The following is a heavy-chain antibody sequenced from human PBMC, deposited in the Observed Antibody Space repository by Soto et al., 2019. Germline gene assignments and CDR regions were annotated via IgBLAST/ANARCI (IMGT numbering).Heavy chain of an antibody. CDR3: ARKPRIGQSGYYGMDV. CDR2: IKQDGSEK. J-gene: IGHJ6*02. CDR1: GCTVSSYW. D-gene: IGHD3-10*01. Sequence: EVQLVESGGGLVQPGGSQRLSCAASGCTVSSYWMSWVRQAPGKGLEWVANIKQDGSEKYYVDSVKGRFTISRDNAKNSLYLQMNSLRAEDTAVYYCARKPRIGQSGYYGMDVWGQGTTVTVSS. V-gene: IGHV3-7*03.